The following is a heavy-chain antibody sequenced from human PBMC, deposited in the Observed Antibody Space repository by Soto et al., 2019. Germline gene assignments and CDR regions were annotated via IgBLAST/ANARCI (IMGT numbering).Heavy chain of an antibody. CDR2: ISYDGSNK. CDR1: GFTFSSYA. J-gene: IGHJ4*02. D-gene: IGHD6-6*01. Sequence: SLRLSCAASGFTFSSYAMHWVRQAPGKGLEWVAVISYDGSNKYYADSVKGRFTISRDNSKNTLYLQMNSLRAEDTAVYYCARDRIAARPRISGGFDYWGQGTLVTVSS. CDR3: ARDRIAARPRISGGFDY. V-gene: IGHV3-30-3*01.